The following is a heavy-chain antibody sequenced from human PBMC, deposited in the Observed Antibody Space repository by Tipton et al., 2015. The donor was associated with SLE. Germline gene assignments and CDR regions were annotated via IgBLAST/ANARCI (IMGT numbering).Heavy chain of an antibody. J-gene: IGHJ5*02. D-gene: IGHD6-13*01. V-gene: IGHV4-4*08. Sequence: TLSLTCTVSGGSISSYYWSWIRQPPGKGLEWIGYIYTSGSTNYNPSLKSRVTISVDTSKNQFSLKLSSVTAADTAVYYCARGGGIAAAGPVSWFDPWGQRTLVTVSS. CDR2: IYTSGST. CDR1: GGSISSYY. CDR3: ARGGGIAAAGPVSWFDP.